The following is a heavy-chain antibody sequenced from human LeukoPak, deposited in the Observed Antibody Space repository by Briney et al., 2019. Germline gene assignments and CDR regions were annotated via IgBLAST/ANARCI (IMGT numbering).Heavy chain of an antibody. Sequence: GASVKVSCKASGYTFTSYGISWVRQAPGQGLEWMGGIIPIFGTANYARKFQGRVTITADESTSTAYMELSSLRSEDTAVYYCARSLSHMVTTYWYFDLWGRGTLVTVSS. J-gene: IGHJ2*01. D-gene: IGHD4-17*01. CDR3: ARSLSHMVTTYWYFDL. V-gene: IGHV1-69*13. CDR1: GYTFTSYG. CDR2: IIPIFGTA.